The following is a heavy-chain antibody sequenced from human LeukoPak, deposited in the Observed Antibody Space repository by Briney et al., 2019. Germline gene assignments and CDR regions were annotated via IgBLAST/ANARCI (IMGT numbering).Heavy chain of an antibody. D-gene: IGHD3-22*01. CDR3: ARGVALYDSSGYYSSGDY. Sequence: ASVKVSCKASGYTFTSYGISWVRQAPGQGLEWMGWISAYNGNTNYAQKLQGRVTMTTDTSTSTAYMELRSLRSDDTAVYYCARGVALYDSSGYYSSGDYWGQGTLVTVSS. CDR1: GYTFTSYG. V-gene: IGHV1-18*01. J-gene: IGHJ4*02. CDR2: ISAYNGNT.